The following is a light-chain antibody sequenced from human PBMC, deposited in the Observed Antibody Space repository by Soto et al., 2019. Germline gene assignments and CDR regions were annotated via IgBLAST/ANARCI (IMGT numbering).Light chain of an antibody. CDR2: DAS. J-gene: IGKJ4*01. Sequence: EIVLTQSPATLSLSPGERATLSCRASQSVSSYLAWYQQKPGQAPRLLIYDASNRATGLPARFSGSGSGTDFTLTISSLEPEVFALYYYQHHSTWPLTFGGGTTVDIK. CDR3: QHHSTWPLT. CDR1: QSVSSY. V-gene: IGKV3-11*01.